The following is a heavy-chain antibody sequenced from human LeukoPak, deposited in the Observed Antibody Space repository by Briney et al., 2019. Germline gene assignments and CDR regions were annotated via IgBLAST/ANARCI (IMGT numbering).Heavy chain of an antibody. CDR1: GYTFTSYY. J-gene: IGHJ4*02. V-gene: IGHV1-46*01. CDR3: ARDSAAMVTRGYFDY. CDR2: INPSGGST. Sequence: ASVKVSCKASGYTFTSYYMHWVRQAPGQGLEWMGIINPSGGSTSYAQKFQGRVTMTRDTSTSTVYMELSGLRSEDTAVYYCARDSAAMVTRGYFDYWGQGTLVTVSS. D-gene: IGHD5-18*01.